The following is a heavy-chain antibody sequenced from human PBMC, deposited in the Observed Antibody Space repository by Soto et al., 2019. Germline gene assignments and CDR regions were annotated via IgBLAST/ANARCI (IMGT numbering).Heavy chain of an antibody. D-gene: IGHD2-8*01. CDR3: AVLCYPHHDDVDI. J-gene: IGHJ3*02. Sequence: QVQLVQSGAEVKKPGASVKLSCKASGYTFTSHDIHWVRQAPGQRPERMGWINVGNGIAKYSPRFQGRVTITRDLSASTAYMDLSSLTAEDSAVYYCAVLCYPHHDDVDIGGHGTLVPVSS. CDR2: INVGNGIA. CDR1: GYTFTSHD. V-gene: IGHV1-3*01.